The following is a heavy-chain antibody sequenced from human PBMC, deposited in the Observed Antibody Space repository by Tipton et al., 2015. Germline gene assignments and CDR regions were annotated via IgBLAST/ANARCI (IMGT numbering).Heavy chain of an antibody. J-gene: IGHJ4*02. D-gene: IGHD6-25*01. Sequence: TLSLTCTVSGASISRSNFYWGWIRQPPGKGLEWLGSTYFSGRTFYNPSLSSRVTISVDTPENHFSLRLRSVTAADTAVYYCARADAALDYWGQGTLVTVSS. CDR2: TYFSGRT. CDR1: GASISRSNFY. CDR3: ARADAALDY. V-gene: IGHV4-39*02.